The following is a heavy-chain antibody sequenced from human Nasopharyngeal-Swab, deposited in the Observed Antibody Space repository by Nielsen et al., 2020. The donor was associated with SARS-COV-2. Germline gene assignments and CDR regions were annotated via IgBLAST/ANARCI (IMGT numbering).Heavy chain of an antibody. J-gene: IGHJ6*02. Sequence: GESLTLSCAASGFTFSSYSMNWVRQAPGEGLEWVSSISSSSSYIYYAASLKGRFTISIDNAKNPLYLQMNCLRAEDTAVYYCARDPPGYSSGWYWDYYYGMDVWGQGTTVTVSS. CDR1: GFTFSSYS. D-gene: IGHD6-19*01. CDR2: ISSSSSYI. CDR3: ARDPPGYSSGWYWDYYYGMDV. V-gene: IGHV3-21*01.